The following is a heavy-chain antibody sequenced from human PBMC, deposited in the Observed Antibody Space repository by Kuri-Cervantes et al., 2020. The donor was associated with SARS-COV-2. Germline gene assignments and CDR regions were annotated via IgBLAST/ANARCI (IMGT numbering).Heavy chain of an antibody. CDR1: GFTFGHYA. V-gene: IGHV3-30*04. Sequence: GESLKISCAVSGFTFGHYAMHWVRQPPGKGLEWLAVVPYDGNTQYYADSVKGRFTISRDNSANTLYLQMDSLTYEDTAVYFCARSGVVTDYFDSWGQGNLVTVSS. CDR3: ARSGVVTDYFDS. CDR2: VPYDGNTQ. J-gene: IGHJ4*02. D-gene: IGHD2-21*02.